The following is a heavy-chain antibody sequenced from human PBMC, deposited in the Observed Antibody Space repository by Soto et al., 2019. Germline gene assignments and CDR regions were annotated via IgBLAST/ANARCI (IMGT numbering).Heavy chain of an antibody. D-gene: IGHD6-13*01. CDR1: GFTFSSYG. J-gene: IGHJ1*01. Sequence: PGGSLRLSCAASGFTFSSYGMHWVRQAPGKGLEWVSYIRCNGSNIYYADSVKGRFTISRDNAKNSLYLQMNSLRAEDTAVYYCARDSLKGYSSSWHTGAEYFQHWGQGTLVTVSS. V-gene: IGHV3-48*04. CDR2: IRCNGSNI. CDR3: ARDSLKGYSSSWHTGAEYFQH.